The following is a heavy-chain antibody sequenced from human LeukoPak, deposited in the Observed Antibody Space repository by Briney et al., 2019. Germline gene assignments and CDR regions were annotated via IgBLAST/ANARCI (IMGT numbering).Heavy chain of an antibody. D-gene: IGHD6-19*01. Sequence: QSGGSLRLSCAASGFTFSSYAMHWVRKAPGKGLEWVAFIRYDGSNKYYADSVKGRFTISRDNSKNTLYLQMNSLRAEDTAVYYCANRPRIAVAGTSTHYWGQGTLVTVSS. CDR3: ANRPRIAVAGTSTHY. V-gene: IGHV3-30*02. J-gene: IGHJ4*02. CDR1: GFTFSSYA. CDR2: IRYDGSNK.